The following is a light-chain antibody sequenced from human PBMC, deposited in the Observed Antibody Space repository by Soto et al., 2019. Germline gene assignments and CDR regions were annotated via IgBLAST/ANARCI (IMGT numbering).Light chain of an antibody. V-gene: IGKV1-39*01. J-gene: IGKJ1*01. CDR1: QTISTY. CDR2: AAS. CDR3: QQSYSTPRT. Sequence: DIQLTQSPSTLSAAVGDSVTITCRASQTISTYLNWYQQKPGKAPKLLIYAASSLQSGAPSRFSGSGSGTDFTLTISSLQPEDFATYYCQQSYSTPRTFGQGTKVDIK.